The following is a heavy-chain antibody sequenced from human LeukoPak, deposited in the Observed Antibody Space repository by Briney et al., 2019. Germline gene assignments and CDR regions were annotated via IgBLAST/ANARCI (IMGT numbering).Heavy chain of an antibody. J-gene: IGHJ6*02. CDR2: MWYDGSNE. Sequence: GGSLRLSCAASGFTFSNYAMHWVRQAPGKGLESVAVMWYDGSNEYSGDSAKGRFTISRAKSKTTVYLNMNSLRAEDTAVYYCANALFARKYQRIAGYYGMDVWGQGTTVTVSS. CDR3: ANALFARKYQRIAGYYGMDV. V-gene: IGHV3-33*03. D-gene: IGHD2-2*01. CDR1: GFTFSNYA.